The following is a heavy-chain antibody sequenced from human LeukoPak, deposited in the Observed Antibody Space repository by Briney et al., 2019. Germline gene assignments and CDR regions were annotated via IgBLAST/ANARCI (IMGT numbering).Heavy chain of an antibody. CDR1: GFTFSSYS. CDR2: ISSSSSYI. J-gene: IGHJ4*02. CDR3: VRQGGYDAYYFDY. V-gene: IGHV3-21*01. Sequence: GGSLRLSCAASGFTFSSYSMNWVRQAPGKGLEWVSSISSSSSYIYYADSVKGRFTISRDNAKNSLYLQMNSLRAEDTAVYYCVRQGGYDAYYFDYWGQGTLVTVSS. D-gene: IGHD5-12*01.